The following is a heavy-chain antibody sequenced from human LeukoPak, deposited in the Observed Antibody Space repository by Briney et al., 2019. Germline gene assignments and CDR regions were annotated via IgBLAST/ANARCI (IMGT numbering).Heavy chain of an antibody. J-gene: IGHJ4*02. CDR2: IKEDGTVK. Sequence: GGSLRLSCAASRFIFGNYWMSWDRQAPGKGLEWVANIKEDGTVKFYADSVKGRFTISRDNAKNSLSLQLNSLRPEDTALYFCARIGYSSSSWDHWGQGTLVTVSS. CDR1: RFIFGNYW. CDR3: ARIGYSSSSWDH. V-gene: IGHV3-7*01. D-gene: IGHD6-6*01.